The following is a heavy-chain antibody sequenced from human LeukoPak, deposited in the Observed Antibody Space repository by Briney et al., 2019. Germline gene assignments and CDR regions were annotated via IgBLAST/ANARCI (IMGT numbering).Heavy chain of an antibody. CDR1: GFTFSSYA. J-gene: IGHJ6*02. Sequence: PGGSLRLSCAASGFTFSSYAMHWVRQAPGKGQEWVAVISYDGSNKYYADSVKGRFTISRDNSKNTLYLQMNSLRAEDTAVYYCARDTYYYDSSGYYSPQGYYYYGMDVWGQGTTVTVSS. D-gene: IGHD3-22*01. CDR2: ISYDGSNK. CDR3: ARDTYYYDSSGYYSPQGYYYYGMDV. V-gene: IGHV3-30-3*01.